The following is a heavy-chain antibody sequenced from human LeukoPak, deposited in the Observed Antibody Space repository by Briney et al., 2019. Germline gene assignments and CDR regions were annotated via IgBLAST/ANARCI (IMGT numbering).Heavy chain of an antibody. CDR3: ASPVFSIVGGAGDAFDI. V-gene: IGHV4-30-2*01. J-gene: IGHJ3*02. CDR2: IYHSGST. D-gene: IGHD1-26*01. CDR1: GGSISSGGYY. Sequence: SETLSLTCTVSGGSISSGGYYWSWIRQPPGKGLGWIGYIYHSGSTYYNPSLKSRVTISVDRSKNQFSLKLSSVTAADTAVYYCASPVFSIVGGAGDAFDIWGQGTMVTVSS.